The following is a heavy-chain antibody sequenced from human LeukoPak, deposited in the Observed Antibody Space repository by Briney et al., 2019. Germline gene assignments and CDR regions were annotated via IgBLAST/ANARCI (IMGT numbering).Heavy chain of an antibody. CDR2: INQDGSEK. CDR1: GFTFSDYW. Sequence: GGSLRLSCAVSGFTFSDYWMTWVRQAPGKGLEWVANINQDGSEKYYVDSVKGRFTISRDNAKNSLYLQMNSLRAEDTAVYYCATYSSLNRREFQYWGQGTLLTVSS. D-gene: IGHD3-22*01. J-gene: IGHJ1*01. CDR3: ATYSSLNRREFQY. V-gene: IGHV3-7*01.